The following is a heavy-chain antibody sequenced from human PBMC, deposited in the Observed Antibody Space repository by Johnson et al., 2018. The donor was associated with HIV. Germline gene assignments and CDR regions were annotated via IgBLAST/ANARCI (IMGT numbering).Heavy chain of an antibody. CDR3: ARSAGLLGRAFDI. V-gene: IGHV3-30*04. J-gene: IGHJ3*02. CDR2: MSYDGSNK. Sequence: QVQLVESGGGVVQPGRSLRLSCAASGFTFSSYVMHWVRQAPGKGLEWVAVMSYDGSNKYYADSVKGRFTISRDNSKNTLYLQMNSLRAEDTAVYYWARSAGLLGRAFDIWGQGTMVTVSS. CDR1: GFTFSSYV. D-gene: IGHD2-15*01.